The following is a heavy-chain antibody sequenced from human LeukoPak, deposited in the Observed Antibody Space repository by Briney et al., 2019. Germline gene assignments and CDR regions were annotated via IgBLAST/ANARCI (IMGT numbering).Heavy chain of an antibody. CDR2: ISSSGSTI. Sequence: GGSLRVSCAASGFTFSSYEMNWVRQAPGKGLEWVSYISSSGSTIYYADSVKGRFTISRDNAKNSLYLQMNRLRAEDTAVYYCARDTYSSGCFDYWGQGTLVTVSS. D-gene: IGHD6-19*01. V-gene: IGHV3-48*03. CDR3: ARDTYSSGCFDY. CDR1: GFTFSSYE. J-gene: IGHJ4*02.